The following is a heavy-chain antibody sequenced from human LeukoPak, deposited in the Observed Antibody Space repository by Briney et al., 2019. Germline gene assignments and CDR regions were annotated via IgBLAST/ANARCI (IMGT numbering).Heavy chain of an antibody. D-gene: IGHD6-19*01. CDR3: ARDWGSGWSQYFDY. CDR2: IIPIFGTA. J-gene: IGHJ4*02. CDR1: GGTLSSYA. Sequence: ASVKVSCKASGGTLSSYAISWVRQAPGQGLEWMGGIIPIFGTANYAQKFQGRVTITADESTSTAYMELSSLRSEDTAVYYCARDWGSGWSQYFDYWGQGTLVTVSS. V-gene: IGHV1-69*01.